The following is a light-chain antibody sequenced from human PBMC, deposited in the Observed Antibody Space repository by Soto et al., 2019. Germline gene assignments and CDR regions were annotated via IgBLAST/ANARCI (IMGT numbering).Light chain of an antibody. CDR1: QNINTW. V-gene: IGKV1-5*03. CDR3: QHYNGYPIT. J-gene: IGKJ4*01. Sequence: DIQLTQSPSFLSASVGDRVTITCRASQNINTWLAWYQQKPGKAPKLLIYKASSLESGAPSRFSGSGSGTEFTLTISSLQPDDFASYHCQHYNGYPITFGGGTKVEI. CDR2: KAS.